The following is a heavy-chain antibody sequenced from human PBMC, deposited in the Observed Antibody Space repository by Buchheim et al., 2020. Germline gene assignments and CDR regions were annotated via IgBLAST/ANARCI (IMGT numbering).Heavy chain of an antibody. CDR1: GGSFTSGDHF. J-gene: IGHJ6*02. CDR3: ARDCLRCYYYYGMDV. V-gene: IGHV4-31*03. D-gene: IGHD5/OR15-5a*01. CDR2: MFSSGTT. Sequence: QVLLQESGPGLVKPSQTLSLTCTVSGGSFTSGDHFWSWIRLHPGKGLEWIGNMFSSGTTYYNPSLRSRAMISVDTSKNQFSLKLSSVTAADTAVYYCARDCLRCYYYYGMDVWGQGTT.